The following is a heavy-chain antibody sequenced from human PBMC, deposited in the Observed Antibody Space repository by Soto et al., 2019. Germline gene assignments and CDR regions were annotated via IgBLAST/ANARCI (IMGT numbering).Heavy chain of an antibody. CDR2: ISSSSSYI. Sequence: GGSLRLSCAASGFTFSSYSMNWVRQAPGKGLEWVSSISSSSSYIYYADSVKGRFTISRDNAKNSLYLQMNSLRAEDTAVYYCARVSDRGVEFDYWGQGTLVTVSS. CDR1: GFTFSSYS. V-gene: IGHV3-21*01. D-gene: IGHD3-10*01. J-gene: IGHJ4*02. CDR3: ARVSDRGVEFDY.